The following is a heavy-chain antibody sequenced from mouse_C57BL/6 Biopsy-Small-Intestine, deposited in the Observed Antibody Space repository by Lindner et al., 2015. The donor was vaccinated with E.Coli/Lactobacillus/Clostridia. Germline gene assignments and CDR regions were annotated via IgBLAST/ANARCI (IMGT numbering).Heavy chain of an antibody. CDR1: GYTFTTYT. J-gene: IGHJ4*01. CDR2: INPSSGYT. CDR3: AVLINYYAMDY. Sequence: VQLQESGAELARPGASVKMSCKASGYTFTTYTTHWVKQRPGQGLEWIGYINPSSGYTNYNQKFKDKATLTADKSSSTAYMQLSSLASEDSAVYYCAVLINYYAMDYWGQGTSVTVSS. D-gene: IGHD1-1*01. V-gene: IGHV1-4*01.